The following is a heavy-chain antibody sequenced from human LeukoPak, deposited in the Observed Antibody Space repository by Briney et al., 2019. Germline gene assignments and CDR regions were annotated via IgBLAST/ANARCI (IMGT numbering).Heavy chain of an antibody. CDR1: GASISSYY. CDR2: IYVTGST. Sequence: PSETLSLTCTVSGASISSYYWSWLRQPAGKALEWIGRIYVTGSTTYNPSLESRVTMSLDTSKNHFSLKLRSVTAADTAVYYCARDSGTTGEVKFDPWDQGTLVTVSS. V-gene: IGHV4-4*07. D-gene: IGHD1-7*01. CDR3: ARDSGTTGEVKFDP. J-gene: IGHJ5*02.